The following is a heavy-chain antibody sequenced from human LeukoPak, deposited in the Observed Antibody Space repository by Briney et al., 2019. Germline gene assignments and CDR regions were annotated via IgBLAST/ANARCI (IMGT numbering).Heavy chain of an antibody. CDR1: GFTFSSYA. CDR2: ISGSGGST. CDR3: AKDSYYDFWSGYFDY. V-gene: IGHV3-23*01. J-gene: IGHJ4*02. Sequence: PGGSLRLSCAASGFTFSSYAMSWVRQAPGKGLEWVSAISGSGGSTYYADSVKGRFTISRDNSKNTLYLQMNSLRAEDTAVYYCAKDSYYDFWSGYFDYWGQGTLVTVSS. D-gene: IGHD3-3*01.